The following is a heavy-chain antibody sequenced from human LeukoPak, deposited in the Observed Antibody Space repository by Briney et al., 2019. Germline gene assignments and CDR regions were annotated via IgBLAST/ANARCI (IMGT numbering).Heavy chain of an antibody. CDR3: ARDLGRFLEWLQV. Sequence: SETLSLTCTVSGGSISSSSYYWGWIRQPPGKGLEWIGSIYYRGSTYYNPSLKSRVTISVDTSKNQFSLKLSSVTAADTAVYYCARDLGRFLEWLQVWGQGTTVTVSS. J-gene: IGHJ6*02. CDR1: GGSISSSSYY. D-gene: IGHD3-3*01. CDR2: IYYRGST. V-gene: IGHV4-39*02.